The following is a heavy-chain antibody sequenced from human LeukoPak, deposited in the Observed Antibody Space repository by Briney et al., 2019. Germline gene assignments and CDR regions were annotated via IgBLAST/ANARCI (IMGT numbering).Heavy chain of an antibody. Sequence: KPSETLSLTCAVYGGSFSGYYWSWIRQPPGKGLEWIGEINHSGSTNYNPSLKSRVTISVDTSKNQFSLKLSSVTAADTAVYYCATSYDSSGYAFDIWGQGQWSPSLQ. J-gene: IGHJ3*02. CDR1: GGSFSGYY. CDR2: INHSGST. CDR3: ATSYDSSGYAFDI. D-gene: IGHD3-22*01. V-gene: IGHV4-34*01.